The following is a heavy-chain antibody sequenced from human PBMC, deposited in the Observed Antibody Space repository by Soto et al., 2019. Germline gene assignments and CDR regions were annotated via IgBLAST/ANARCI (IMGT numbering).Heavy chain of an antibody. CDR1: GYSFTSYW. CDR2: FDPTDSYT. V-gene: IGHV5-10-1*01. Sequence: PGESLKISCKGSGYSFTSYWISWVRQMPGKGLEWMGRFDPTDSYTDYSPSFQGHVTISADKSISTAYLQWSSLKASDTAMYYCARHNSRTYGMDVWGQGTTVTVSS. J-gene: IGHJ6*02. CDR3: ARHNSRTYGMDV.